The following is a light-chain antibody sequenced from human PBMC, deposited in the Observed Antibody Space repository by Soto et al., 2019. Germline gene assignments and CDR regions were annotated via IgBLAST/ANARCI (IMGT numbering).Light chain of an antibody. CDR2: SSS. CDR1: QHSRTD. Sequence: AIRMTQSPSSLSASVGDRVTITCRASQHSRTDLGWYQQKPGRAPKLLIYSSSTLQSGVPSRFNGSGSGTDFTLSISSLQPEDFATYYCLQDYAFPWTFGQGTNVEVK. V-gene: IGKV1-6*01. CDR3: LQDYAFPWT. J-gene: IGKJ1*01.